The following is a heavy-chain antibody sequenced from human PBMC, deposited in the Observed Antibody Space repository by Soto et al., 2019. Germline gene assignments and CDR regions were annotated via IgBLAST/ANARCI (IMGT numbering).Heavy chain of an antibody. CDR3: TTAGTPLFWIVDY. V-gene: IGHV3-15*07. CDR2: IKSRTDGGTT. J-gene: IGHJ4*02. D-gene: IGHD3-3*01. CDR1: GFTFSNAW. Sequence: GSLRLSCAASGFTFSNAWMNWVRQAPGKGLEWVGRIKSRTDGGTTDYAAPVKGRFTISRDDSKNTLYLQMDSLKTEDTAVYYCTTAGTPLFWIVDYWGQGTLVTVSS.